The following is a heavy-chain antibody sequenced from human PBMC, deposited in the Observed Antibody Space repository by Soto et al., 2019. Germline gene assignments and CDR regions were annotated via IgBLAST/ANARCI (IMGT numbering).Heavy chain of an antibody. V-gene: IGHV4-59*01. J-gene: IGHJ3*02. CDR2: IYYSGST. CDR1: GGSISSYY. CDR3: ARAYCGGDCYSDDAFDI. Sequence: KPSETLSLTCTVSGGSISSYYWSWIRQPPGKGLEWIGYIYYSGSTNYNPSLKSRVTISVDTSKNQFSLKLSSVTAADTAVYYCARAYCGGDCYSDDAFDIWGQGTMVTVSS. D-gene: IGHD2-21*02.